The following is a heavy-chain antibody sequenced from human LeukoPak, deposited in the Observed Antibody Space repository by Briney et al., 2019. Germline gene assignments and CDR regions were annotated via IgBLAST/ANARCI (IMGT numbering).Heavy chain of an antibody. D-gene: IGHD5-24*01. Sequence: GGSLRLSCAASGFTFSSYAMSWVRQAPGKGLAWVSAISGSGGSTYYADSVKGRFTISRDNSKNTLYLQMNSLRAEDTAVYYCARVEMATNYYFDYWGQGTLVTVSS. V-gene: IGHV3-23*01. CDR2: ISGSGGST. CDR3: ARVEMATNYYFDY. J-gene: IGHJ4*02. CDR1: GFTFSSYA.